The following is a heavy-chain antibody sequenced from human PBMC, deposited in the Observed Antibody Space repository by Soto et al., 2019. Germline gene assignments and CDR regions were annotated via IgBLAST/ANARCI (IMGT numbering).Heavy chain of an antibody. CDR3: AKAPPFIAAAGPATVDY. Sequence: EVQLLESGGGLVQPGGSLRLSCAASGFTFSSYAMSWVRQAPGKGLEWVSAISGSGGSTYYADSVKGRFTISRDNSKNTLYLQMNSLRAEDTAVYYYAKAPPFIAAAGPATVDYWGQGTLVTVSS. CDR1: GFTFSSYA. V-gene: IGHV3-23*01. CDR2: ISGSGGST. J-gene: IGHJ4*02. D-gene: IGHD6-13*01.